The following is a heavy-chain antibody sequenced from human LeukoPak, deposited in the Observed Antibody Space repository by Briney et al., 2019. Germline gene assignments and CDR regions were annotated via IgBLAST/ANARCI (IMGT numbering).Heavy chain of an antibody. D-gene: IGHD3-22*01. V-gene: IGHV4-39*07. CDR2: IYYSGST. CDR1: GGSISSSSYY. CDR3: ARHSVGYYYDSSGYRPMFDY. Sequence: SETLSLTCTVSGGSISSSSYYWGWIRQPPGKGLEWIGSIYYSGSTYYNPSLKSRVTISVDTSKNQFSLKLSSVTAADTAVYYCARHSVGYYYDSSGYRPMFDYWGQGTLVTVSS. J-gene: IGHJ4*02.